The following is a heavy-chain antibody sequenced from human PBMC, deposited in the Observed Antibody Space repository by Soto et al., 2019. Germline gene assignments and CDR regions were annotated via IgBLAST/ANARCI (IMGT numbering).Heavy chain of an antibody. CDR3: ARAEVADTVEFDY. J-gene: IGHJ4*02. Sequence: PSETLSLTCTVSGGSISSYYWSWIRQPPGKGLEWIGYIYYSGSTNYNPSLESRVTISVDTSKNQFSLKLSSVTAADTAVYYCARAEVADTVEFDYWGQGTLVTVSS. V-gene: IGHV4-59*01. CDR2: IYYSGST. D-gene: IGHD6-19*01. CDR1: GGSISSYY.